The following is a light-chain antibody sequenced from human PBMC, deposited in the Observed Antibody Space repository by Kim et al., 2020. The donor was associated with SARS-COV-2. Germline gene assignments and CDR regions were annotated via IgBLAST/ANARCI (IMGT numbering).Light chain of an antibody. V-gene: IGLV3-1*01. CDR1: NLGDKF. CDR2: QDI. Sequence: GSPGQTATITCSGHNLGDKFASWYQQKAGQAPILIIYQDIERPSGIPERFSGSNSGNTATLTISGTQAMDEADYYCQAWDTSSVVFGGGTQLTVL. CDR3: QAWDTSSVV. J-gene: IGLJ2*01.